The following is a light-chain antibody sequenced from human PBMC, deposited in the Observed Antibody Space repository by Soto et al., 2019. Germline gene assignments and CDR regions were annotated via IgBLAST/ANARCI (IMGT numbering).Light chain of an antibody. CDR3: QQSHSIPWT. CDR1: QGISSY. V-gene: IGKV1-39*01. Sequence: IQMTQSPSSLSASVGDRVTITCRASQGISSYLAWYQQKPGKAPKLLISAASSLESGVPPRFSGSGSGTDFTLTITSLQPEDFATYYCQQSHSIPWTFGQGTKADIK. CDR2: AAS. J-gene: IGKJ1*01.